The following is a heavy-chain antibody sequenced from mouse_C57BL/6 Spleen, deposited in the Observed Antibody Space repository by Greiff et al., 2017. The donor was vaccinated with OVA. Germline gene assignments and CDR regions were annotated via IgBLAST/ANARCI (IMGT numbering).Heavy chain of an antibody. V-gene: IGHV7-3*01. CDR2: IRNKANGYTT. CDR3: ASLYGNYAMDY. J-gene: IGHJ4*01. Sequence: EVKLEESGGGLVQPGGSLSLSCAASGFTFTDYYMSWVRQPPGKALEWLGFIRNKANGYTTEYSASVKGRFTISRDNSQSILYLQMNALRAEDSATYYCASLYGNYAMDYWGQGTSVTVSS. CDR1: GFTFTDYY. D-gene: IGHD2-1*01.